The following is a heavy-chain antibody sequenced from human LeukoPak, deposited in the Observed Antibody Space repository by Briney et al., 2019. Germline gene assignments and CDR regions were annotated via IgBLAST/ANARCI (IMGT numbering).Heavy chain of an antibody. Sequence: KASETLSLTCTVSGGSISYYYWSWIRQPPGKGLEWIGYIHYSGTTNYYPSLKSRVTIALDTSKNQFSLKLNSVTAADTAVYYCARFGTSSSRFFDQWGQGTLVTVSS. CDR2: IHYSGTT. D-gene: IGHD6-6*01. CDR3: ARFGTSSSRFFDQ. CDR1: GGSISYYY. V-gene: IGHV4-59*01. J-gene: IGHJ4*02.